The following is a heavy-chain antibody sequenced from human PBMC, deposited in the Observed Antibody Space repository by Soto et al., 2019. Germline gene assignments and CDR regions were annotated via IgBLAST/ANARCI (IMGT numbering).Heavy chain of an antibody. CDR2: ISSSSSYI. J-gene: IGHJ4*02. CDR3: ARDQPGYSYGYGLGY. CDR1: GFTFSSYS. D-gene: IGHD5-18*01. V-gene: IGHV3-21*01. Sequence: EVQLVESGGGLVKPGGSGRLSCAASGFTFSSYSMNWVRQAPGKGLEWVSSISSSSSYIYYADSVKGRFTISRDNAKNSLYLQMNSLRAEDTAVYYCARDQPGYSYGYGLGYWGQGTLVTVSS.